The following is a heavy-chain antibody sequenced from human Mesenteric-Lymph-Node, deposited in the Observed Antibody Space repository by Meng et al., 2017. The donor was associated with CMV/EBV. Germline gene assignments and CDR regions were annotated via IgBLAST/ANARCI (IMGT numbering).Heavy chain of an antibody. J-gene: IGHJ4*02. D-gene: IGHD6-13*01. CDR3: AHSSGIAAAGPFYFDY. Sequence: QITLKESGPTPVKPTQTLTMTCPFSGFSLSTSGVGVGWIRQPPGKALEWLALIYWDDDKRYSPSLKSRLTITKDTSKNQVVLTMTNMDPVDTATYYCAHSSGIAAAGPFYFDYWGQGTLVTVSS. CDR1: GFSLSTSGVG. V-gene: IGHV2-5*02. CDR2: IYWDDDK.